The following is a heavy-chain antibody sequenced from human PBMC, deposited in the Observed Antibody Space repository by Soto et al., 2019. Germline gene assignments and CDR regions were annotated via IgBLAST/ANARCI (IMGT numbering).Heavy chain of an antibody. D-gene: IGHD5-12*01. CDR1: GGTFSTST. J-gene: IGHJ4*02. Sequence: QVQLVQSGAEVKEPGSSVKVSCKASGGTFSTSTFTWVRQAPGQGLEWVGRIIPIFNTADYAQKFQGSVTITADKSTSPVFLELTKLRSEDTGIYYCARDSPIGSSFSGYDAIDLWGQGTLVTVS. V-gene: IGHV1-69*08. CDR3: ARDSPIGSSFSGYDAIDL. CDR2: IIPIFNTA.